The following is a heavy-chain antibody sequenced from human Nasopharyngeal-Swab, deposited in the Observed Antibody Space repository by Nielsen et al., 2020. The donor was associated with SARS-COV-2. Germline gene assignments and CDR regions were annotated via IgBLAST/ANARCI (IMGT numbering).Heavy chain of an antibody. V-gene: IGHV4-31*03. CDR2: IYYSGST. CDR1: GCSISSGGYY. D-gene: IGHD5-12*01. Sequence: SETLSLTCTVSGCSISSGGYYWSWIRQHPGKGLEWIGYIYYSGSTYYKPSLKSRATISVDTSKNQFSLKLSSVTAADTAVYYCARESGGDSGWFDPWGQGTLVTVSS. J-gene: IGHJ5*02. CDR3: ARESGGDSGWFDP.